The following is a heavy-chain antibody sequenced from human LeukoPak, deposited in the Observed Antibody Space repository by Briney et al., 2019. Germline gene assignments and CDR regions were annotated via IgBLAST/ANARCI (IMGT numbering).Heavy chain of an antibody. J-gene: IGHJ4*02. CDR2: INYSGTT. D-gene: IGHD3-3*01. V-gene: IGHV4-34*03. CDR3: VSGRWSGYYFDT. Sequence: SETLSLTCAVYGGSFSGYYWSWIRQSPGKGLEWIGYINYSGTTNYNPSLKSRATMSVDTSKKQFSLRLISVTAADTAVYYCVSGRWSGYYFDTWGQGTRVTVSS. CDR1: GGSFSGYY.